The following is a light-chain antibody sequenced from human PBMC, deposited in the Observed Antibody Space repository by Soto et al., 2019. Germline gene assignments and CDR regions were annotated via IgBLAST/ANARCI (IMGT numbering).Light chain of an antibody. Sequence: QSVLTQPRSVSGSPGQSLNISCTGTNSDVDDYRYVSLYQQFPGKAPKLVIYSVIQRPSVVPNRFSASNSDNTASLTISGLQAEDEADYYCCSYVTTPEVFGTRTKVTGL. V-gene: IGLV2-11*01. CDR2: SVI. J-gene: IGLJ1*01. CDR3: CSYVTTPEV. CDR1: NSDVDDYRY.